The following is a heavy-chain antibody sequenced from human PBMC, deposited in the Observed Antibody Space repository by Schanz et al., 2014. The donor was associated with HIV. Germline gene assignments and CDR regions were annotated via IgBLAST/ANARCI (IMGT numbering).Heavy chain of an antibody. Sequence: QVQLVESGGGVVQPGRSLRLSCAASGFTFSNYGMHWVRQAPGKGLEWVAVISYDGSKKYYADSVQGRFTISRDNSKNTVYLQAKSLRPEDTAVYYCAKDRNQYDSRYIGKGNYYYYYGMDVWGQGTTVTVSS. CDR2: ISYDGSKK. V-gene: IGHV3-30*18. D-gene: IGHD3-22*01. J-gene: IGHJ6*02. CDR1: GFTFSNYG. CDR3: AKDRNQYDSRYIGKGNYYYYYGMDV.